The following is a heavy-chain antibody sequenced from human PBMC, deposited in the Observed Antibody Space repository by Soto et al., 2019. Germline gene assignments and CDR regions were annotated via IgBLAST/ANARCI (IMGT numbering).Heavy chain of an antibody. V-gene: IGHV5-51*01. Sequence: PGESLKISCKWSGYSFSNHWIAWGRQMPGNSLEWMGIIYPGDSDTRYSPSFQGQVTISADKYISTAYLQWSTLKASDTAMYYCARLTYCTTTSCYTPRSYSYGMDVWGQGTTVTVSS. CDR3: ARLTYCTTTSCYTPRSYSYGMDV. D-gene: IGHD2-2*02. CDR1: GYSFSNHW. J-gene: IGHJ6*02. CDR2: IYPGDSDT.